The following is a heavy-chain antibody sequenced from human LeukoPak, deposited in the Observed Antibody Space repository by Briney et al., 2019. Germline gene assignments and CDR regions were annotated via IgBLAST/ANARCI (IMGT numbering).Heavy chain of an antibody. CDR3: ARSRTVTKSKKRGSFDY. D-gene: IGHD4-4*01. V-gene: IGHV4-34*01. CDR1: GGSFSGYY. J-gene: IGHJ4*02. CDR2: INHSGST. Sequence: NPSETLSLTCAVYGGSFSGYYWSWIRQPPGKGLEWIGEINHSGSTNYNPSLKSRVTISVDTSKNQFSLKLSSVTAADTAVYYYARSRTVTKSKKRGSFDYWGQGTLVTVSS.